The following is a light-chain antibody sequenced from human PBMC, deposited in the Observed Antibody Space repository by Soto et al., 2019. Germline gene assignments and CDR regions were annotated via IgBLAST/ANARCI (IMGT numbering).Light chain of an antibody. CDR1: SSDVGGYNY. J-gene: IGLJ1*01. CDR3: SSYTSSSTYD. Sequence: QSVLTQPASVSGSPGQSITISCTGTSSDVGGYNYVSWYQQHPGKAPKLMIYEVSNRPSGVSNRFSGSKSGNTAPLTISGLQAEDEADYYCSSYTSSSTYDFGTGTKVTVL. CDR2: EVS. V-gene: IGLV2-14*01.